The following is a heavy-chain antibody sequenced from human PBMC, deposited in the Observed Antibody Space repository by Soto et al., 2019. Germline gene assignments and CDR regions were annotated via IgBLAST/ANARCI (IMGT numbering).Heavy chain of an antibody. Sequence: PSETLSLTCTFSGGSISSYYWSWIRQPPGKGLEWIGYIYYSGSTNCNPSLKSRVTISVDTSKNQFSLKLSSVTAADTAVYYCARVYYDFWSGYSKSYYYYYMDVWGKGTTVTVSS. CDR1: GGSISSYY. J-gene: IGHJ6*03. CDR2: IYYSGST. D-gene: IGHD3-3*01. V-gene: IGHV4-59*01. CDR3: ARVYYDFWSGYSKSYYYYYMDV.